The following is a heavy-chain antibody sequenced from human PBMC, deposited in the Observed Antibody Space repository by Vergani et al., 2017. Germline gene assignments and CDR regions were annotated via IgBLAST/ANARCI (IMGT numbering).Heavy chain of an antibody. D-gene: IGHD3-16*01. CDR3: ARQFWVSQGVGAFDT. Sequence: QVQLQESGPGLVKPSETLSLTCSVSGYSISRGYYWGWIRQPPGKGLEWIATVFHSGSAYYNTSLRRRVTISVETSKIQFSLRLTTLTAADTAVYYCARQFWVSQGVGAFDTWGRGTEVSVSS. CDR2: VFHSGSA. CDR1: GYSISRGYY. V-gene: IGHV4-38-2*02. J-gene: IGHJ3*02.